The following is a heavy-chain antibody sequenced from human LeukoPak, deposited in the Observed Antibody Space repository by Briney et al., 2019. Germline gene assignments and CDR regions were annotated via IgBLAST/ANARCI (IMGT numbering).Heavy chain of an antibody. V-gene: IGHV4-30-4*08. CDR2: IYYSGST. J-gene: IGHJ5*02. CDR3: ARYITMVRGVIHNWFDP. CDR1: GGSISSGDYY. D-gene: IGHD3-10*01. Sequence: PSQTLSLTCTVSGGSISSGDYYWSWIRQPPGKGLEWIGYIYYSGSTYYNPSLKSRVTISVDTSKNQFSLKLSSVTAADTAVYYCARYITMVRGVIHNWFDPWGQGTLVTVSS.